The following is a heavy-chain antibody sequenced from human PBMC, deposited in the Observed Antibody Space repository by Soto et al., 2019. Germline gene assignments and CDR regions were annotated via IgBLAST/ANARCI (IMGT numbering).Heavy chain of an antibody. CDR3: ARVPLEYSSSSAGLDV. CDR1: GGSISSYY. J-gene: IGHJ6*02. CDR2: IYYSGST. D-gene: IGHD6-6*01. V-gene: IGHV4-59*01. Sequence: PSETLSLTCTVSGGSISSYYWSWIRQPPGKGLEWIGYIYYSGSTNYNPSLKSRVTISVDTSKNQFSLKLSSVTAADTAVYYCARVPLEYSSSSAGLDVWGQGTTVTVSS.